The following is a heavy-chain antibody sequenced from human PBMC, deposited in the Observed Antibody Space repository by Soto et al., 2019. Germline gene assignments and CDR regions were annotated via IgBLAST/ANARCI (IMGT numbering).Heavy chain of an antibody. CDR1: GFTFSSYG. V-gene: IGHV3-33*01. J-gene: IGHJ3*02. D-gene: IGHD2-8*01. Sequence: QVQLVESGGGVVQPGRSLRLSCAASGFTFSSYGMHWVRQAPGKGLEWVAVIWYDGSNKYYADSVKGRFTISRDNSKNTLYLPMISLSAEDTAVYYCARSNPVSVCAFDIWGQGTMVTVSS. CDR3: ARSNPVSVCAFDI. CDR2: IWYDGSNK.